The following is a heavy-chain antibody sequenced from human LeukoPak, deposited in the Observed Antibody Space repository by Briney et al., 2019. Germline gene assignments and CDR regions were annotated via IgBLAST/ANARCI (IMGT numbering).Heavy chain of an antibody. J-gene: IGHJ4*02. Sequence: PGGSLRLSCTASGFTFGDYAMSWVRQAPGKGLEWVGFIRSKAYGGTTEYAASVKGRFTISRDDSKSIAYLQMNSLKTEDTAVYYCTSPTVEMATIPDYWGQGTLVTVSS. CDR2: IRSKAYGGTT. D-gene: IGHD5-24*01. CDR1: GFTFGDYA. V-gene: IGHV3-49*04. CDR3: TSPTVEMATIPDY.